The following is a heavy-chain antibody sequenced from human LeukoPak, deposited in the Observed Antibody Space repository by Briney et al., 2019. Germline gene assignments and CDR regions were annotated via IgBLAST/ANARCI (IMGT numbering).Heavy chain of an antibody. CDR1: GGSISSYY. D-gene: IGHD1-20*01. Sequence: PSETLSLTCTVSGGSISSYYWNWIRQPPGKGLEWIGYINYSGSTNYNPSLKSRVTISVDTSKNQFSLKLSSVTAADTAVYYCARAFNYWFDPWGQGTLVTVSS. J-gene: IGHJ5*02. CDR2: INYSGST. V-gene: IGHV4-59*01. CDR3: ARAFNYWFDP.